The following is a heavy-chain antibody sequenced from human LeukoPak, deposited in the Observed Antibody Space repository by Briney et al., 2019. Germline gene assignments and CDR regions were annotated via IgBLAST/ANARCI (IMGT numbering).Heavy chain of an antibody. Sequence: GGSLRLSCSASGFTFSSYAMHWVRQAPGKGLEYVSAISSTGVSTHYADSVKGRFTISRDNSKNTLYLQMSSLRAEDTAVYYCVKVEAAAGTRWSDPWGQGTLVTVSS. CDR1: GFTFSSYA. D-gene: IGHD6-13*01. CDR3: VKVEAAAGTRWSDP. J-gene: IGHJ5*02. V-gene: IGHV3-64D*06. CDR2: ISSTGVST.